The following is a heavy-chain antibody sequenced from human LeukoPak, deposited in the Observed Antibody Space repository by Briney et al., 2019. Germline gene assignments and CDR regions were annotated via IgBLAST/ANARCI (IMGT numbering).Heavy chain of an antibody. CDR2: ISGSGGST. Sequence: PGGSLRLSCAASGFTFTSYAMSWVRQAPGKGLEWVSAISGSGGSTYYADSVKGRFTISRDNSKNTLYLQMNSLRAEDTAVYYCARGSMAAAGRFDYWGQGTLVTVSS. CDR1: GFTFTSYA. CDR3: ARGSMAAAGRFDY. J-gene: IGHJ4*02. D-gene: IGHD6-13*01. V-gene: IGHV3-23*01.